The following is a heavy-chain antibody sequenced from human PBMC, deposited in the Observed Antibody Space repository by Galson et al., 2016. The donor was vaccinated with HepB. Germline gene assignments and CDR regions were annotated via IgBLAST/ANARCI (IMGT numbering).Heavy chain of an antibody. D-gene: IGHD3-10*01. V-gene: IGHV3-23*01. CDR1: GFTFTNHA. CDR2: ISGRGDNI. CDR3: VADVWLGGLMNDY. Sequence: SLRLSCAASGFTFTNHAMGWVRQAPGKGLEWVSTISGRGDNIYYADSVKGRFTISRDNSKNTLFLQMNSLRAEDTAVYYCVADVWLGGLMNDYWGQGNLVTVSS. J-gene: IGHJ4*02.